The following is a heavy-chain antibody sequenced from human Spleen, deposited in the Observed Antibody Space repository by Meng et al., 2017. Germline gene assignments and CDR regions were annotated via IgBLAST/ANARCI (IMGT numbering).Heavy chain of an antibody. J-gene: IGHJ4*02. Sequence: HVQLVQPGSELREPGAPVKVSSQASGYNYTRYGINCVRQAPGQGREWMGWINTNTGNPTYAQGFTRRFVFSLDTSVSTAYLQISSLKAEDTAVYYCARGFSSGWYDKDYWGQGTLVTVSS. CDR1: GYNYTRYG. V-gene: IGHV7-4-1*02. CDR3: ARGFSSGWYDKDY. D-gene: IGHD6-19*01. CDR2: INTNTGNP.